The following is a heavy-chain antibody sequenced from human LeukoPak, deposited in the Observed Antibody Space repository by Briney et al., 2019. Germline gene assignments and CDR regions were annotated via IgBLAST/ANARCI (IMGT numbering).Heavy chain of an antibody. J-gene: IGHJ4*02. CDR1: GFTFSSYV. D-gene: IGHD5-18*01. Sequence: GGSLRLSCAASGFTFSSYVMSWVRQAPGKGLERVSAISGSGDSTYYADSVKGRFTISRDNSKNTLYLQMNSLRAEDTAVYYCAKDVWVRRGYSYGRHLDYWGQGTLVTVSS. CDR3: AKDVWVRRGYSYGRHLDY. V-gene: IGHV3-23*01. CDR2: ISGSGDST.